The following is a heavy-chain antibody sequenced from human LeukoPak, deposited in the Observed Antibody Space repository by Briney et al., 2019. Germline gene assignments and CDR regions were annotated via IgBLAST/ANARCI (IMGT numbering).Heavy chain of an antibody. Sequence: GGSLRLSCAASGFTFSSYAMHWVRQAPGKGLEWVAVTSYDGSNKYYADSVKGRFTISRDNSKNTLYLQMNSLRAEDTAVYYCARGEPWLVLDYWGQGTLVTVSS. J-gene: IGHJ4*02. CDR1: GFTFSSYA. CDR3: ARGEPWLVLDY. V-gene: IGHV3-30-3*01. CDR2: TSYDGSNK. D-gene: IGHD6-19*01.